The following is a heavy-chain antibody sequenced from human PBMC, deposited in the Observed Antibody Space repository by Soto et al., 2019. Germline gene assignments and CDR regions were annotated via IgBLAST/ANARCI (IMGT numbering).Heavy chain of an antibody. V-gene: IGHV4-4*02. CDR1: GVSISSSNW. J-gene: IGHJ4*02. Sequence: SETLSLTCAVSGVSISSSNWWSWVRQPPGKGLEWIGEIYHSGSTNYSPSLKSRVTISVDKSKNQFSLKLSSVTAADTAVYYWAIRTLSIAARYFDYWGQGTLVTVSS. D-gene: IGHD6-6*01. CDR2: IYHSGST. CDR3: AIRTLSIAARYFDY.